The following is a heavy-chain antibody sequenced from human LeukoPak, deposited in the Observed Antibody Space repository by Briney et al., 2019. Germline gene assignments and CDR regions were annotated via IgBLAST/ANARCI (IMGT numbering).Heavy chain of an antibody. CDR1: GFSLSNHW. Sequence: GGSLRLSCAASGFSLSNHWVTWVRQAPGKGPEWVAHINVDGSEKDFLDSVRGRFSISRDNSKNSVYLQMNTLRVEDTAVYHCARGHYGLDVWGQGTTVTVSS. J-gene: IGHJ6*02. CDR3: ARGHYGLDV. CDR2: INVDGSEK. V-gene: IGHV3-7*01.